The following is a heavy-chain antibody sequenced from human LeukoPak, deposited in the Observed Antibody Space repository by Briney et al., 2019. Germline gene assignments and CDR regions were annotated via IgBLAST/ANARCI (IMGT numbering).Heavy chain of an antibody. CDR2: ISAYNGNT. CDR1: GYTFISYG. Sequence: ASVKVSCTASGYTFISYGISWLRQAPGQGLEWMGWISAYNGNTNYAQKLQGRVTMTTDTPTSTAYMELRSLRSDDTAVYYCARGGSVKGIDYWGQGTLVTVSS. J-gene: IGHJ4*02. V-gene: IGHV1-18*01. CDR3: ARGGSVKGIDY.